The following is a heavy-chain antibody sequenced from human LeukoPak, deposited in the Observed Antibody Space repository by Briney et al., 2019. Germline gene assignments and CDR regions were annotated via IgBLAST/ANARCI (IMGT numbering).Heavy chain of an antibody. D-gene: IGHD1-26*01. CDR3: ARDNSVGDNAWCFDP. J-gene: IGHJ5*02. CDR2: INPTGGST. CDR1: GYTFTIYG. Sequence: ASVKVSCKASGYTFTIYGITWVRQAPGQGLEWMGLINPTGGSTGYAQKFQGRVTMTRDMSTSTDYMELSSLRSEDTAIYYCARDNSVGDNAWCFDPWGQGTLVTVSS. V-gene: IGHV1-46*01.